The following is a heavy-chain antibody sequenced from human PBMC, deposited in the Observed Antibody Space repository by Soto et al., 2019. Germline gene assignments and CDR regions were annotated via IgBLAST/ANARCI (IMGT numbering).Heavy chain of an antibody. CDR3: ASTKYDSSAYYYWYLGL. Sequence: QVELVQSGAEVKKPGSSVKVSCQASEDTLRNYAISWVRQAPGQGLEWMGGIIPIFGTANYAQKFQGRVTITADTSANTVYLELSSLRSEDTAVYYCASTKYDSSAYYYWYLGLRGRGTLVTVSS. D-gene: IGHD3-22*01. V-gene: IGHV1-69*06. CDR1: EDTLRNYA. CDR2: IIPIFGTA. J-gene: IGHJ2*01.